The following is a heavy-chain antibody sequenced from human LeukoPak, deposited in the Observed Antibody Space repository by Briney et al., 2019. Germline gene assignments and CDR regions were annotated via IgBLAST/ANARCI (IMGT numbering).Heavy chain of an antibody. J-gene: IGHJ4*02. Sequence: HGESLKISCKGSGYSFTSYWIGWVRQMPGKGLEWMGIIYPDDSYTRYSPSFQGQVTISADKSISTAYLQWSSLKAPDTAIYYCAGQALGYCSGGSCYHFDYWGQGTLVTVSS. CDR1: GYSFTSYW. D-gene: IGHD2-15*01. CDR2: IYPDDSYT. CDR3: AGQALGYCSGGSCYHFDY. V-gene: IGHV5-51*01.